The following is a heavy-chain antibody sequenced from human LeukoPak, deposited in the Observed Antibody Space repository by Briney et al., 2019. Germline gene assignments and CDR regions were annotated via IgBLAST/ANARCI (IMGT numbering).Heavy chain of an antibody. Sequence: GGSLRLSCAASGFTFSSFSMNRVRQAPGKGLEWVSSISSSSSYIYYAVSVKGRFTISRDNAKNTLYLQMNSLRAEDTAVYYCARAHMGDFDYWGQGTLVTVSS. J-gene: IGHJ4*02. CDR1: GFTFSSFS. CDR2: ISSSSSYI. CDR3: ARAHMGDFDY. D-gene: IGHD3-16*01. V-gene: IGHV3-21*01.